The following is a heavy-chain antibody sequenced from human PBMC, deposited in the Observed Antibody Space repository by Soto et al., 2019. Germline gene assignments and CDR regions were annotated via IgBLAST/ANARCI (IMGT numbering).Heavy chain of an antibody. CDR1: GGSISSYY. CDR2: IYYSGST. V-gene: IGHV4-59*08. CDR3: ARQRLAGSPYFYYYYMDV. Sequence: PSETLSLTCTVSGGSISSYYWSWIRQPPGKGLEWIGYIYYSGSTNYNPSLKSRVTISVDTSKNQFSLKLSSVTAADTAVYYCARQRLAGSPYFYYYYMDVWGKGTTVTVSS. J-gene: IGHJ6*03. D-gene: IGHD6-13*01.